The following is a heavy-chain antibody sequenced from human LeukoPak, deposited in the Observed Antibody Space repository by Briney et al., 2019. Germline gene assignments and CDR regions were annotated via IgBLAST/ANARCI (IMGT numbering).Heavy chain of an antibody. CDR3: AKGGTSYYSTS. Sequence: GGSLRLSCAASGFTFSSYAMTWVRRAPGKGLEWVSAFGGSGDTTYYADSVKGRFNISRDNSKNTLYLQMNSLRADDTAVYYCAKGGTSYYSTSWGQGTLVTVSS. CDR1: GFTFSSYA. J-gene: IGHJ5*02. D-gene: IGHD3-22*01. V-gene: IGHV3-23*01. CDR2: FGGSGDTT.